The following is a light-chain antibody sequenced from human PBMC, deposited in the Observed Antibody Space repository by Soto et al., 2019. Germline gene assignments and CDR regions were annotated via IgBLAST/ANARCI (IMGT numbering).Light chain of an antibody. Sequence: IQMTQSPSTLSASVGDRVTITCRASQSISIWLAWYQQKPGKAPKLMIYKASSLESEVPSRFSCSETGTEFTLTINILQPNDSATYYCQQYNSDSTFGQGTKVEIK. V-gene: IGKV1-5*03. CDR3: QQYNSDST. J-gene: IGKJ1*01. CDR1: QSISIW. CDR2: KAS.